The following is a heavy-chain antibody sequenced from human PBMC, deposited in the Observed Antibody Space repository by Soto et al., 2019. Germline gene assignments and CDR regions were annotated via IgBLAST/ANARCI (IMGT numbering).Heavy chain of an antibody. J-gene: IGHJ4*02. V-gene: IGHV6-1*01. Sequence: SQTLSLTCAISGDSVSSDTAAWNWIRSSPSRGLEWLGRTYYRSNWRHDYAVSVKSRITVNPDTSKNHFSLQLNSVTPDDTAVYYCARGVAGSGFDLWGQGTLVTVSS. CDR2: TYYRSNWRH. CDR1: GDSVSSDTAA. CDR3: ARGVAGSGFDL. D-gene: IGHD6-19*01.